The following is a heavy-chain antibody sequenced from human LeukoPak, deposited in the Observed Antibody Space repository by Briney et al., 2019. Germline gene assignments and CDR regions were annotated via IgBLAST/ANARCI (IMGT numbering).Heavy chain of an antibody. CDR1: GFTFSTYW. D-gene: IGHD2-21*02. CDR3: ATDRDNSDWQKRFDS. J-gene: IGHJ4*02. CDR2: INQDASEK. V-gene: IGHV3-7*01. Sequence: PGGSLRLSCAASGFTFSTYWMNWYRQAPGKGLEWVGNINQDASEKNYVDSVRGRFTISRDNAKNSLHLQMNSLRAEDTAVYYCATDRDNSDWQKRFDSWGQGTLVTVSS.